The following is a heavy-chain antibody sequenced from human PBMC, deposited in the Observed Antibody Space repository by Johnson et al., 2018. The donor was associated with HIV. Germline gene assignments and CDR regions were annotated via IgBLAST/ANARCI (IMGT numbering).Heavy chain of an antibody. Sequence: QVQLVESGGGVVQPGGSLRLSCAASGFTFSDYYMTWIRQAPGKGLEWVSYISSSGSTMYYADSVKGRFTISRDNAKNSLYLQMNSLRAEDTAVYYCARNGLIPAAKGVAFDIWGHGTTVTVSS. CDR3: ARNGLIPAAKGVAFDI. J-gene: IGHJ3*02. CDR1: GFTFSDYY. CDR2: ISSSGSTM. V-gene: IGHV3-11*01. D-gene: IGHD2-2*01.